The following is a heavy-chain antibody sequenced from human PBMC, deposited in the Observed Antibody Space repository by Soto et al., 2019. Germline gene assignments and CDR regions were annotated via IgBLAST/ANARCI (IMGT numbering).Heavy chain of an antibody. D-gene: IGHD6-13*01. J-gene: IGHJ6*02. V-gene: IGHV1-2*02. Sequence: QVQLVQSGTEVKKPGASVKVSCKASGYSFTGHYLHWIRQAPGQGLEWMGWINPHSGGTYYARTFHGRVTMTRDTSISTAYMELSRLRLNDTGVYYCATDPSVGTTPSYGMDVWAQGTPVIVS. CDR1: GYSFTGHY. CDR3: ATDPSVGTTPSYGMDV. CDR2: INPHSGGT.